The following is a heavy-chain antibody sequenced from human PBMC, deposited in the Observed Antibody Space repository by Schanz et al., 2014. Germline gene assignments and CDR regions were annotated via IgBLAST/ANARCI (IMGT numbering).Heavy chain of an antibody. V-gene: IGHV1-18*04. CDR1: GYTFTSDS. CDR3: ARAKRFGDMDV. CDR2: ITAYNGDT. J-gene: IGHJ6*02. Sequence: QVQLVQSGAEVKKPGASLKISCKASGYTFTSDSMHWVRQAPGQGLEWMGWITAYNGDTNYALKLQGRVTMTTDTSTSTAYMELRNLRSDDTAVYYCARAKRFGDMDVWGQGTTVTVSS. D-gene: IGHD3-10*01.